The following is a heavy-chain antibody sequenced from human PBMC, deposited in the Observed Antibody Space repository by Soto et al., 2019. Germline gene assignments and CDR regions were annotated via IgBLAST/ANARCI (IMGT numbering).Heavy chain of an antibody. J-gene: IGHJ4*02. CDR1: GFAFSSYG. V-gene: IGHV3-30*02. CDR3: AKLPNCGGDCYSDY. D-gene: IGHD2-21*02. Sequence: QVQLVESGGGVVQPGGSLRLSCATSGFAFSSYGMHWVRQAPGKGLEWVAVVRFDAINKYYADSVKGRFTISRDNSKSMVYLQMNSLRPDDTAVYYCAKLPNCGGDCYSDYWGQGTLVTVSS. CDR2: VRFDAINK.